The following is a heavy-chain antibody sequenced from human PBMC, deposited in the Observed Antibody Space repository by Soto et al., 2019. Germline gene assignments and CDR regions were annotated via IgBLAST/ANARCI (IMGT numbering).Heavy chain of an antibody. J-gene: IGHJ4*02. CDR2: IYYSGST. CDR1: GGSISSYY. CDR3: ARGAASSWYRGKYFDY. Sequence: QVQLQESGPGLVKPSETLSLTCTVSGGSISSYYWSWIRQPPGKGLEWIGYIYYSGSTNYNPSLKSRFTISVDTSKNQFSLKLSSVTAADTAVYYCARGAASSWYRGKYFDYWGQGTLVTVSS. V-gene: IGHV4-59*01. D-gene: IGHD6-13*01.